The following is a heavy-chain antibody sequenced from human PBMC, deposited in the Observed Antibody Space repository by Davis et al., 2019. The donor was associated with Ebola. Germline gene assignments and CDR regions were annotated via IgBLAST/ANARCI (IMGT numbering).Heavy chain of an antibody. Sequence: ASVNVSCKASGYTFTGYYMHWVRQAPGQGLEWMGWINPNSGGTNYAQKFQGWVTMTRDTSISTAYMELSRLRSDDTAVYYCARWSHYYGSGSYYSFDYWGQGTLVTVSS. D-gene: IGHD3-10*01. J-gene: IGHJ4*02. CDR1: GYTFTGYY. CDR2: INPNSGGT. V-gene: IGHV1-2*04. CDR3: ARWSHYYGSGSYYSFDY.